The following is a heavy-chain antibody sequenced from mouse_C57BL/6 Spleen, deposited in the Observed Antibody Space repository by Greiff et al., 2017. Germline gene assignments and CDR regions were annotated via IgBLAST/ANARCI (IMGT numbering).Heavy chain of an antibody. CDR1: WFPFTSYA. V-gene: IGHV2-9-1*01. CDR3: DRDCNYYGSCWDFDV. Sequence: QPQQSGPGLVAPSQSLSITCTVSWFPFTSYAISWVRQPPGKGPEWRGVIWTGGGTNYNSALKSRLSISKDNSKSQVFLKMKSLQTDDTARYYYDRDCNYYGSCWDFDVWGTGTSVTVSS. J-gene: IGHJ1*03. CDR2: IWTGGGT. D-gene: IGHD1-1*01.